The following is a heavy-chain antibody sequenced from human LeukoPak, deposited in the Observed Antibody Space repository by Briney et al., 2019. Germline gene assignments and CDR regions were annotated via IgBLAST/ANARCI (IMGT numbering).Heavy chain of an antibody. CDR2: IYYSGST. D-gene: IGHD5/OR15-5a*01. Sequence: SETLSLTCTVSGGSISSYYWSWIRQPPGKGLEWIGYIYYSGSTNYNPSLKSRVTISVDTSKNQFSLKLSSVTAADTAVYYCARDVSEEAFDIWGQGTMVTVSS. V-gene: IGHV4-59*01. J-gene: IGHJ3*02. CDR1: GGSISSYY. CDR3: ARDVSEEAFDI.